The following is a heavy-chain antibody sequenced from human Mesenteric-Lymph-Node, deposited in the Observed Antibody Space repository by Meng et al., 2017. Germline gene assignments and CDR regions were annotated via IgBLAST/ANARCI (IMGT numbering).Heavy chain of an antibody. CDR1: GYTFTSYD. D-gene: IGHD6-13*01. V-gene: IGHV1-8*01. CDR2: MNPNSGNT. CDR3: ARGSWSIAAAGHTLFDY. Sequence: ASVKVSCKASGYTFTSYDINWVRQATGQGLEWMGWMNPNSGNTGYAQKFQGRVTMTRNTSISTAYMELSSLRSEDTAVYYCARGSWSIAAAGHTLFDYWGQGTLVTVSS. J-gene: IGHJ4*02.